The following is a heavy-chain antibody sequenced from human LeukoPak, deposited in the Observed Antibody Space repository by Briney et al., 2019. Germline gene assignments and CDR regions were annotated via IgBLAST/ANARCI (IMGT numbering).Heavy chain of an antibody. V-gene: IGHV3-30*03. CDR1: GFTFSTYG. J-gene: IGHJ4*02. CDR3: ARDQYSYAHAAH. D-gene: IGHD5-18*01. CDR2: ISYDGSNK. Sequence: HPGGSLRLSCAASGFTFSTYGMHWVRQAPGKGLEWVAVISYDGSNKYYADSVKGRFTISRDNSKNTLHLQMNSLRAEDTAVYYCARDQYSYAHAAHWGQGTLVTVSS.